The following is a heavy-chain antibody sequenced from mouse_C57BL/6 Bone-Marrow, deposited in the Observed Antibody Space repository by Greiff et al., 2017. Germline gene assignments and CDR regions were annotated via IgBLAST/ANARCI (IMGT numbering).Heavy chain of an antibody. CDR1: GFNIKDDY. D-gene: IGHD1-1*02. J-gene: IGHJ4*01. CDR3: TRGWGKFAMDY. V-gene: IGHV14-4*01. Sequence: VQLQQSGAELVRPGASVKLSCTASGFNIKDDYMHWVKQRPEQGLEWIGWIDPENGDTEYASKFQGKATITADTSSNTAYLQLSSLTSEDTAVYYCTRGWGKFAMDYWGQGTSGTVSS. CDR2: IDPENGDT.